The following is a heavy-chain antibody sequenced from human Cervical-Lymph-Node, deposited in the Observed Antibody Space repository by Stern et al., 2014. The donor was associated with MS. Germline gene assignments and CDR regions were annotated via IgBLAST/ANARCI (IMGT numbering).Heavy chain of an antibody. V-gene: IGHV5-51*01. CDR3: ARQRYFDY. CDR1: GYTFTSYW. J-gene: IGHJ4*02. Sequence: EVQLVESGPEVKRPGESLKISCQASGYTFTSYWIGGVRQMPGKGLEWFATSLPGGSYIRYTPSFQGQVTISADKPSSTASLQWNNLKASDTAIYYCARQRYFDYWGQGTLVTVSS. CDR2: SLPGGSYI.